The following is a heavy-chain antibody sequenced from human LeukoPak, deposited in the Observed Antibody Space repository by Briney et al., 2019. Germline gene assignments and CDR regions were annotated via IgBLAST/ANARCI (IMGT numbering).Heavy chain of an antibody. CDR2: IYHSGST. CDR3: ASNLHYFDY. J-gene: IGHJ4*02. Sequence: RASETLSLTCAVSGGSISSSNRWSWVRQPPGKGLEWIGEIYHSGSTNYNPSLKSRVTISVDKSKNQFSLKLSSVTAADTAVYYCASNLHYFDYWGQGTLVTVSS. D-gene: IGHD1-14*01. V-gene: IGHV4-4*02. CDR1: GGSISSSNR.